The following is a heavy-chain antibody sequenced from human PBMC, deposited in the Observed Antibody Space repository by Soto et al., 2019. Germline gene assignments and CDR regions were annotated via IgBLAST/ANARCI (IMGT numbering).Heavy chain of an antibody. CDR2: IIPIFGTA. Sequence: SVKVSCKASGGTFSSYAISWVRQAPGQGLEWMGGIIPIFGTANYAQKFQGRVTITADESTSTAYMELSSLRSEDTAVYYCARDPYYYDSSGYNEYYFDYWGQGTLVTVSS. CDR1: GGTFSSYA. D-gene: IGHD3-22*01. CDR3: ARDPYYYDSSGYNEYYFDY. V-gene: IGHV1-69*13. J-gene: IGHJ4*02.